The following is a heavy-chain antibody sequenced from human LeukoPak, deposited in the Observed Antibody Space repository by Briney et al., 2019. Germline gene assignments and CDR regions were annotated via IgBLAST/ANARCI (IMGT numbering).Heavy chain of an antibody. CDR2: INPNSGGT. D-gene: IGHD3-22*01. CDR1: GYTFTGYY. CDR3: ASLYYDSSGSDPFDF. Sequence: GASVKVSCKASGYTFTGYYIHWVRQAPGQGLEWMGWINPNSGGTSYAQKLQGRVTMTRDTSISTAYMELSRLTSDDTAVYYCASLYYDSSGSDPFDFWGQGTLVTVSS. V-gene: IGHV1-2*02. J-gene: IGHJ4*02.